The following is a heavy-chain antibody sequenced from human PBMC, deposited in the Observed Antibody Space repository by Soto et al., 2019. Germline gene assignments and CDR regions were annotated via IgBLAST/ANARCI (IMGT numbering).Heavy chain of an antibody. V-gene: IGHV4-59*01. CDR1: GGSISIYY. Sequence: SDTLSLTCTVSGGSISIYYWSWIRQPPGKGLEWIGYIYYSGSTNYNPSLKSRVTISVDTSKNQFSLKLSSVTAADTAVYYCARLASSSWSTYYFDYWGQGTLVTVSS. CDR2: IYYSGST. J-gene: IGHJ4*02. CDR3: ARLASSSWSTYYFDY. D-gene: IGHD6-13*01.